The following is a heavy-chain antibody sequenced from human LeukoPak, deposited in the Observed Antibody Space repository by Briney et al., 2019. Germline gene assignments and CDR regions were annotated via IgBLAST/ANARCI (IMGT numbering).Heavy chain of an antibody. D-gene: IGHD1-1*01. CDR1: GFTFSSYA. V-gene: IGHV3-23*01. Sequence: GGSLRLSCAASGFTFSSYAMTWARQAPGKGLEWVSTITGTGTSTYYADSVKGQFTISRDNSKNTLYLQMNSLRAEDTAVYYCANWKTGRVMDVWGKGTTVTVSS. CDR2: ITGTGTST. CDR3: ANWKTGRVMDV. J-gene: IGHJ6*03.